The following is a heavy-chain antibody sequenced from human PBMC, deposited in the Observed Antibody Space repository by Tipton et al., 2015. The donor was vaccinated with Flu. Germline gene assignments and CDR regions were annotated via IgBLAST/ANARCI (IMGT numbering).Heavy chain of an antibody. V-gene: IGHV3-23*01. CDR1: GFTFSSYA. D-gene: IGHD6-13*01. J-gene: IGHJ4*02. CDR2: ISGSDGST. Sequence: SLRLSCAASGFTFSSYAMSWVRQAPGKGLEWVSAISGSDGSTYYADSVKGRFTISRDNSKNTLYLQMNSLRAEDTAVYYCAKKKGQQLAKITFDYWGQGTLVTVSS. CDR3: AKKKGQQLAKITFDY.